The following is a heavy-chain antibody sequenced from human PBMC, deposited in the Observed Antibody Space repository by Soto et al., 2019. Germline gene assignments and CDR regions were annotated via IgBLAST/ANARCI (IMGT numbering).Heavy chain of an antibody. CDR1: GGTFSSYA. D-gene: IGHD2-15*01. CDR3: ARCSGNSCYSYGVDV. Sequence: GASVKVSCKASGGTFSSYAISWVRQAPGQGLEWMGGIIPIFGTANYAQKFQGRVTITADKSTSTAYMELSSLRDEDTAVYYCARCSGNSCYSYGVDVWGQGTTVTVSS. V-gene: IGHV1-69*06. J-gene: IGHJ6*02. CDR2: IIPIFGTA.